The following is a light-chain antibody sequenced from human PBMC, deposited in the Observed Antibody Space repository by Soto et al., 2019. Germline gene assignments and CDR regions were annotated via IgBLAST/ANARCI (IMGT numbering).Light chain of an antibody. V-gene: IGKV3-20*01. CDR3: QQYGSSPYT. Sequence: EIVLTQSPGTLSLSLGERATLSCRASQSVGDNYLAWYQQKPGQAPRLLIYGASSRATGIPDRFTGSGSGKDFTLTISDLEPEDFAVYYCQQYGSSPYTFGQGTKVDIK. J-gene: IGKJ2*01. CDR1: QSVGDNY. CDR2: GAS.